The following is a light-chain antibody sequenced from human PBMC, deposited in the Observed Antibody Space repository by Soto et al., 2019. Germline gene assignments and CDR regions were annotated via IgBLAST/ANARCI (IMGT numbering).Light chain of an antibody. V-gene: IGLV2-14*01. CDR2: DVS. J-gene: IGLJ3*02. Sequence: QSVLTQPASVSGSPGQSITISCTGTSSDIGGYNYVSWYQQHPGKAPKVLIYDVSDRPSGVSNRFSGSKSGNTASLTISGLQAEDEADYYCSAYTGSNTVLFGGGTKLTVL. CDR1: SSDIGGYNY. CDR3: SAYTGSNTVL.